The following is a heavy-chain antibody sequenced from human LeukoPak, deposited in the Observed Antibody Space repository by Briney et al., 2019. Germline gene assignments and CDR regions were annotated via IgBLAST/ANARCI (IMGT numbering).Heavy chain of an antibody. D-gene: IGHD3-16*01. CDR3: PPFPIFWGPYTFDY. V-gene: IGHV3-15*01. CDR2: IRSKSAGGTT. Sequence: PGGSLRLSCAASGFTLSDVWMSWVRQAPGKGLEWVGRIRSKSAGGTTDYAAPVKDRFTISRDDSQNTLFLQLDSLKTEDTAVYSVPPFPIFWGPYTFDYWAREPRAPVS. J-gene: IGHJ4*02. CDR1: GFTLSDVW.